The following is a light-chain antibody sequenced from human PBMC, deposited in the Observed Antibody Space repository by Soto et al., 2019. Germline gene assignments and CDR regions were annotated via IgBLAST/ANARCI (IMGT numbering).Light chain of an antibody. V-gene: IGKV3-20*01. J-gene: IGKJ3*01. CDR1: QSISSSY. CDR3: QQYGSSRFT. Sequence: EIVLTQSPGTLSLSPGERATLSCRASQSISSSYLAWYQQKPGQAPRLLVYGASSRATGIPDRFSGSGSGTDFTITISRLETEDFAVYYCQQYGSSRFTFGPGTKVDIK. CDR2: GAS.